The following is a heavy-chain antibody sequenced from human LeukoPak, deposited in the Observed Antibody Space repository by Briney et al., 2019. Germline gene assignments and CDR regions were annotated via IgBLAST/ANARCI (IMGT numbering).Heavy chain of an antibody. V-gene: IGHV4-34*01. CDR1: GGSFSGYY. CDR2: INHSGST. CDR3: ARLAYSSGWHYYYYYMVV. J-gene: IGHJ6*03. Sequence: SETLSLTCAVYGGSFSGYYWSWIRQPPGKGLEWIGEINHSGSTNYNPSLKSRVTISVDTSKNQFSLKLSSVTAADTAVYYCARLAYSSGWHYYYYYMVVWGKGTTVTISS. D-gene: IGHD6-19*01.